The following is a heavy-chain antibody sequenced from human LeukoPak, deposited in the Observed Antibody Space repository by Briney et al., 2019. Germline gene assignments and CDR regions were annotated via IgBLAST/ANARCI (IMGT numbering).Heavy chain of an antibody. V-gene: IGHV1-69*04. D-gene: IGHD3-22*01. CDR3: ARVAGGYYYDSSGYFDY. Sequence: ASVKVSCKASGGTFSSYAISWVRQAPGQGLEWMGRIIPILGIANYAQKFQGRVTITADKSTSTAYMKLSSLRSEDTAVYYCARVAGGYYYDSSGYFDYWGQGTLVTVSS. CDR2: IIPILGIA. J-gene: IGHJ4*02. CDR1: GGTFSSYA.